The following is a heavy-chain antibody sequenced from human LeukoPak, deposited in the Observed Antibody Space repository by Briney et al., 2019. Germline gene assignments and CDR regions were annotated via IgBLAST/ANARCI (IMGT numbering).Heavy chain of an antibody. J-gene: IGHJ5*02. Sequence: SETLSLTCNVSVGSISDYYWHWIRQPAGKGLEWIGRIYSSGSTNYNPSLKGRVTLSLNTSKNHFSLKLTSVTAADTAVYYCATLSGGSSSLFDRWGQGTLVSVPS. CDR1: VGSISDYY. CDR2: IYSSGST. D-gene: IGHD6-6*01. V-gene: IGHV4-4*07. CDR3: ATLSGGSSSLFDR.